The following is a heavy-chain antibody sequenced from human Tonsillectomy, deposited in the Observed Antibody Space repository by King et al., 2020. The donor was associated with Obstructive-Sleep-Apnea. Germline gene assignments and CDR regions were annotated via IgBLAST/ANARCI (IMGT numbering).Heavy chain of an antibody. V-gene: IGHV3-49*03. CDR2: IRSKAYGETT. D-gene: IGHD3-22*01. J-gene: IGHJ4*02. Sequence: VQLVESGGGLVQPGRSLRLSCTSAGFNFGDYAMSWFRQAPGKGLEWVGFIRSKAYGETTGYAASVKGRFTISRDDSKSIAYLQVNSLKTEDTAVYYCTAGQMYYYESSGPDYWGQGTLVTVSS. CDR1: GFNFGDYA. CDR3: TAGQMYYYESSGPDY.